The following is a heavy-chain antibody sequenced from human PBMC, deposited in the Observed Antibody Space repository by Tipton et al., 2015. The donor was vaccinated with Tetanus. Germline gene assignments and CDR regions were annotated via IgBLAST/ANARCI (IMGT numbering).Heavy chain of an antibody. CDR3: AREADCSGGSCFSGDFDN. CDR1: GFIFSSYG. J-gene: IGHJ4*02. D-gene: IGHD2-15*01. Sequence: SLRLSCAVSGFIFSSYGIHWVRQAPGKGLEWLAVSWYDGTDKYYADSVKGRFTISRDNSKNTLYLQMNSLRAEDTALYYRAREADCSGGSCFSGDFDNWGQGTQVTVSS. CDR2: SWYDGTDK. V-gene: IGHV3-33*01.